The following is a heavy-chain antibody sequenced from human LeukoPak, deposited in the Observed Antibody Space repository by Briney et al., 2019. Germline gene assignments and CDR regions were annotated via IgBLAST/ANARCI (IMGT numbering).Heavy chain of an antibody. CDR2: IIPIFGTA. J-gene: IGHJ4*02. D-gene: IGHD3-22*01. CDR3: ARAGNYYDSSGYLKY. Sequence: SVKVSCKASGYTFTSYYMHWVRQAPGQGLEWMGGIIPIFGTANYAQKFQGRVTITADESTSTAYMELSSLRSEDTAVYYCARAGNYYDSSGYLKYWGQGTLVTVSS. V-gene: IGHV1-69*13. CDR1: GYTFTSYY.